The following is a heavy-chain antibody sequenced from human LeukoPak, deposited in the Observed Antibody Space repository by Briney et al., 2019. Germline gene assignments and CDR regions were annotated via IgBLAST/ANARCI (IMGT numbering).Heavy chain of an antibody. CDR1: GFTFSSYG. D-gene: IGHD4-11*01. Sequence: GGSLRLSCAASGFTFSSYGMHWVRQAPGKGQEWVAVIWYDGSNKYYADSVKGRFTISRDNSKNTLYLQMNSLRAEDTAVYYCAKWYSNYYYYMDVWGKGTTVTVSS. CDR2: IWYDGSNK. CDR3: AKWYSNYYYYMDV. J-gene: IGHJ6*03. V-gene: IGHV3-33*06.